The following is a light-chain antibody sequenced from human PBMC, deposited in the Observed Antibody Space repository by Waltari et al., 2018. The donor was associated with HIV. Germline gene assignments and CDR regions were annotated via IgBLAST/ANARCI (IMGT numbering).Light chain of an antibody. J-gene: IGLJ2*01. V-gene: IGLV1-44*01. CDR1: SSNIGSTS. Sequence: QSVLTQSPSASGTPGQRVLISFSGRSSNIGSTSVNWYQQLPGTAPKLLIYSNNERPSGVPDRFSGSKSGTSASLAISGLQSEDEADYHCAAWDDSLNGPVFGGGTKLTVL. CDR2: SNN. CDR3: AAWDDSLNGPV.